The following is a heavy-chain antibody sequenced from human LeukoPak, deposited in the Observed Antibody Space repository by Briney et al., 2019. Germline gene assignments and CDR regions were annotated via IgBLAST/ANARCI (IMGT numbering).Heavy chain of an antibody. V-gene: IGHV4-39*01. D-gene: IGHD6-19*01. Sequence: SETLSLTCTVSGGSISSSTYYWGWIRQPPGKGLEWIGSIYYSGSTYYSPSLKSRVTISVDTSKNQFSLKLSSVTAADTAVYYCARHMYSSGWYGGWYYFDYWGQGTLVTVSS. CDR3: ARHMYSSGWYGGWYYFDY. CDR2: IYYSGST. J-gene: IGHJ4*02. CDR1: GGSISSSTYY.